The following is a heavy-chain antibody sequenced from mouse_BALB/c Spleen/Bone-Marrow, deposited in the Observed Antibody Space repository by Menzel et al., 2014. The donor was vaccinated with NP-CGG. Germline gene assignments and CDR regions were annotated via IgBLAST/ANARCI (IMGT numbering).Heavy chain of an antibody. J-gene: IGHJ3*01. CDR1: GFTFSSYA. CDR2: ISSGGSYT. Sequence: EVQRVESGGGLVKPGGSLKLSCAASGFTFSSYAKSWVRQTPEKRLEWVATISSGGSYTYYPDSVKGRFTISRDNAKNTLYLQMSSLRSEDTAVYYCARKSYYDYDGRPWFAYWGQGTLVTVSA. V-gene: IGHV5-9-3*01. D-gene: IGHD2-4*01. CDR3: ARKSYYDYDGRPWFAY.